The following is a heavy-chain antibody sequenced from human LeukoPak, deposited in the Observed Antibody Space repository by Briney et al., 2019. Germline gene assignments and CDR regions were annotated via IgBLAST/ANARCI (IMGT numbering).Heavy chain of an antibody. CDR2: IYYSGST. CDR1: GGSISSGGYY. Sequence: SETLSLTCTVSGGSISSGGYYWSWIRQHPGKGLEWIGYIYYSGSTYYNPSLKSRVTISVGTSKNQFSLKLSSVTAADTAVYYCAREKIFGPSYFFDYWGQGALVTVSS. D-gene: IGHD3/OR15-3a*01. CDR3: AREKIFGPSYFFDY. J-gene: IGHJ4*02. V-gene: IGHV4-31*03.